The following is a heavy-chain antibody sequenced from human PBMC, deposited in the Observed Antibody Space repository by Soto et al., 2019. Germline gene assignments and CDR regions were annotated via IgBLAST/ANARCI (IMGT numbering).Heavy chain of an antibody. CDR1: GFTFSNAW. Sequence: GGSLRLSCAASGFTFSNAWMSWVRQAPGKGLEWVGRIKSKTDGGTTDYAAPVKGRFTISRDDSKNTLYLQMNSLKTEDTAVCYCTTQDCTNGVCPFDYWGQGTLVTVSS. V-gene: IGHV3-15*01. J-gene: IGHJ4*02. D-gene: IGHD2-8*01. CDR2: IKSKTDGGTT. CDR3: TTQDCTNGVCPFDY.